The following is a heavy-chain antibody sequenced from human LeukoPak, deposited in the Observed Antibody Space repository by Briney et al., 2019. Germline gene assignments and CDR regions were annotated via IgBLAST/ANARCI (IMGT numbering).Heavy chain of an antibody. CDR1: GFTFSSYG. Sequence: GGSLRLSCAASGFTFSSYGMSWVRQAPGKGLEWVSAISGSGGSTYYADSVKGRFTISRDNSKNTLYLQMSSLRAEDTAVYYSAKLDGRGGAFDIWGKGATVTVSS. J-gene: IGHJ6*04. D-gene: IGHD3-9*01. CDR3: AKLDGRGGAFDI. V-gene: IGHV3-23*01. CDR2: ISGSGGST.